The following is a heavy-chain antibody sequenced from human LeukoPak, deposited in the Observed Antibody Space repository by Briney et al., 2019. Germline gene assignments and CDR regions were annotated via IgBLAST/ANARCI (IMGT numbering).Heavy chain of an antibody. Sequence: PGGSLRLSCAASGFTFSSYGMHWVRQAPGKGLEWVAVISYDGSNKYYADSVKGRFTISRDNSKNTLYLQMNSLRAEDTAVYYCAKPPLLYSSSWYCDYWGQGTLVTVSS. CDR3: AKPPLLYSSSWYCDY. V-gene: IGHV3-30*18. D-gene: IGHD6-13*01. CDR1: GFTFSSYG. J-gene: IGHJ4*02. CDR2: ISYDGSNK.